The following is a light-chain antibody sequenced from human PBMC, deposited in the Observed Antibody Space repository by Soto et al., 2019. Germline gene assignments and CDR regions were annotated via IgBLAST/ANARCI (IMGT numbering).Light chain of an antibody. CDR3: QQYNSYSMT. V-gene: IGKV1-5*03. CDR1: QSISSW. J-gene: IGKJ1*01. CDR2: KAS. Sequence: DIQMTQSPSTLSASVGDRVTITCRASQSISSWLAWYQQKPGKAPKLLLYKASSLESGVPSRFSGSGSGTYFTLTISSLQPDDFANYYCQQYNSYSMTFGHGTKVEIK.